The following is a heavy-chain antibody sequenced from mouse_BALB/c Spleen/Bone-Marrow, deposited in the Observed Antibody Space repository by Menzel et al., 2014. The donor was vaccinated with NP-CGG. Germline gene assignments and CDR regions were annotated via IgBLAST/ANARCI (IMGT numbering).Heavy chain of an antibody. CDR3: ARDAGYGNPWFAY. CDR1: GLSLTSYG. J-gene: IGHJ3*01. Sequence: VQVVESGPGLVAPSQSLSITCTVSGLSLTSYGIHWVRQPPGKGLEWLGVIWAGGGTIYNSALMSRLSISKDNSKSQVFLKMHSLQTDDTAMYYCARDAGYGNPWFAYWGQGTLVTVSA. V-gene: IGHV2-9*02. CDR2: IWAGGGT. D-gene: IGHD2-10*02.